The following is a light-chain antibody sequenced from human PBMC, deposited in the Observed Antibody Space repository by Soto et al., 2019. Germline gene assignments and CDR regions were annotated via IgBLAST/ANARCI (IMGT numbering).Light chain of an antibody. Sequence: DIVMTQSPDSLAVSLGERATINCKSSQSILKSSNNKDYLAWYQHKPGQSPKLLIYWASTRESGVPDRFSGSGSGTDFTLTISSLQAEDVAVYYCQQYFSPPRTFCQGTKLEIK. J-gene: IGKJ2*01. CDR2: WAS. V-gene: IGKV4-1*01. CDR3: QQYFSPPRT. CDR1: QSILKSSNNKDY.